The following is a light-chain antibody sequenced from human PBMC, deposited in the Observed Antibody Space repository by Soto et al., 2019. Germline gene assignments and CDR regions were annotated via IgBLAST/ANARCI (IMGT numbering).Light chain of an antibody. V-gene: IGLV2-8*01. CDR1: SSDVGAYNY. CDR3: TSYAGTYSFFYV. J-gene: IGLJ1*01. Sequence: QSVLTQPPAASVSPGHSGTISCTGTSSDVGAYNYVSWYQQLPGKAPKLIIYEVSKRPSGVPDRFSGSKSGNTASLTVSGLQAEDEADYYCTSYAGTYSFFYVFGTGTKVTVL. CDR2: EVS.